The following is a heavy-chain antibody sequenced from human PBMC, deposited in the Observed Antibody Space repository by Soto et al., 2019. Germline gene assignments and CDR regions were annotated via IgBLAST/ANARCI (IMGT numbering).Heavy chain of an antibody. CDR2: IYHTGST. CDR1: SGSIYSSNW. J-gene: IGHJ6*03. V-gene: IGHV4-4*02. CDR3: ARGWRVTSAYFYYHYMDI. Sequence: QVQLQESGPGLVKPSGTLSLTCAVSSGSIYSSNWWSWVRQPPGKGLEWIGEIYHTGSTNYNPSLKSRVTMSVDKSKNQFSLKLNSVTATDTAVYYCARGWRVTSAYFYYHYMDIWGKGSTVTVSS.